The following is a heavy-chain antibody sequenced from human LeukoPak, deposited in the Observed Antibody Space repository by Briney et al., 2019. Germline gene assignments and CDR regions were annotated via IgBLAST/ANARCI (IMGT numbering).Heavy chain of an antibody. CDR3: AGDGVGANPGEAFDI. CDR2: IGGSGTTI. V-gene: IGHV3-48*01. CDR1: GFTFSSTS. J-gene: IGHJ3*02. Sequence: PGGSLRLSCAASGFTFSSTSMNWVRQAPGKGLEWVSYIGGSGTTIYYADSVKGRFTISRDNAKHSLYLQMNSLRAEDTAVYCCAGDGVGANPGEAFDIGGRGTMVTVSS. D-gene: IGHD1-26*01.